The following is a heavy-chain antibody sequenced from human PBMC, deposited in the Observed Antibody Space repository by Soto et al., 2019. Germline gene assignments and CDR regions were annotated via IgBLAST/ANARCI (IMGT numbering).Heavy chain of an antibody. D-gene: IGHD5-12*01. CDR3: AREYSGYDKTRFDP. V-gene: IGHV4-31*03. CDR1: GGSISSGGYY. CDR2: IYYSGST. J-gene: IGHJ5*02. Sequence: TLSLTCTVSGGSISSGGYYWSWIRQHPGKGLEWIGYIYYSGSTYYNPSLKSRVTISVDTSKNQFSLKLSSVTAADTAVYYCAREYSGYDKTRFDPWGQGTLVTVSS.